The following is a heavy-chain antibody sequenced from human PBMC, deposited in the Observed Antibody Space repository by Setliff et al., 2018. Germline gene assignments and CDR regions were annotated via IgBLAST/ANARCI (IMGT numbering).Heavy chain of an antibody. CDR2: IYTSGST. CDR3: ARGLIFGYSYVGEYYYMDV. D-gene: IGHD5-18*01. V-gene: IGHV4-61*02. J-gene: IGHJ6*03. Sequence: SETLSLTCTVSGGSISSGSYYWSWIRQPAGKGLEWIGRIYTSGSTNYNPSLKSRVTISVDTSKNQFSLKLSSVTAADTAVYYCARGLIFGYSYVGEYYYMDVWGKGTTVTVSS. CDR1: GGSISSGSYY.